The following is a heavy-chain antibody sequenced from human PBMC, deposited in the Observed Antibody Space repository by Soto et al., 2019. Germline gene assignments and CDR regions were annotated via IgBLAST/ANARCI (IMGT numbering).Heavy chain of an antibody. Sequence: QLQLQESGSVLVKPSQTLSLTCAVSGGSISSGGYSWSWMRQPPGKGLEWIGYIYHRGCTYPNPSLKSLVTISVDRSKNQFSLELSAVTAADTAVYYCARVPAPWGKGTLVTVSS. V-gene: IGHV4-30-2*01. D-gene: IGHD2-2*01. J-gene: IGHJ5*02. CDR1: GGSISSGGYS. CDR2: IYHRGCT. CDR3: ARVPAP.